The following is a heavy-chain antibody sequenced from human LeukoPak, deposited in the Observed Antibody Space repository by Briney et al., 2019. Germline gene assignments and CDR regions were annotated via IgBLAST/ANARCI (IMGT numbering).Heavy chain of an antibody. J-gene: IGHJ5*02. V-gene: IGHV3-48*03. CDR1: GFPFSSYE. D-gene: IGHD6-13*01. CDR2: ISRSATTI. Sequence: GGSLRLSCAASGFPFSSYEMNWVRQAPGKGLEWVSSISRSATTIYYADSVKGRFTISRDNAKNTLYLQMNSLRAEDTAVYYCAKDRGPLIRHKGPRQQLAPVWFDPWGQGTLVTVSS. CDR3: AKDRGPLIRHKGPRQQLAPVWFDP.